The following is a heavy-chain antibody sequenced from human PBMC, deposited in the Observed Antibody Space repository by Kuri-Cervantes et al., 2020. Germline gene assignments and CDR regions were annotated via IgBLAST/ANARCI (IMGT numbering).Heavy chain of an antibody. CDR2: IDWDDDK. Sequence: SGPTLVKPTQTLRLTCTFSGFSLSTSGMCVSWVRQPPGKALEWLALIDWDDDKYYSTSLRTRLTISKDTSKNQVVLTMTNMDPVDTATYYCARMGYDSSGYRDMDVWGKGTTVTVS. J-gene: IGHJ6*03. V-gene: IGHV2-70*20. CDR3: ARMGYDSSGYRDMDV. CDR1: GFSLSTSGMC. D-gene: IGHD3-22*01.